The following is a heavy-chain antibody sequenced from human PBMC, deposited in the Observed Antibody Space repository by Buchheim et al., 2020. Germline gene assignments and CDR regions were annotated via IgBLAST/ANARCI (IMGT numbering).Heavy chain of an antibody. J-gene: IGHJ4*02. CDR3: AKALGSGSYYYFDY. CDR2: ISYDGSNK. V-gene: IGHV3-30*18. Sequence: QVQLVESGGGVVQPGRSLRLSCAASGFTFSSYGMHWVRQAPGKGLEWVAVISYDGSNKYYADSVKGRFTISRANSKNTLYLQMNSLRAEDTAVYYCAKALGSGSYYYFDYWGQGTL. D-gene: IGHD1-26*01. CDR1: GFTFSSYG.